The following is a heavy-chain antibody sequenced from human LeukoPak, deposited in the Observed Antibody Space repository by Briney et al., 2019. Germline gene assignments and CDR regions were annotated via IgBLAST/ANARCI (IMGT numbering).Heavy chain of an antibody. J-gene: IGHJ4*02. CDR2: IRSKAYGGTT. V-gene: IGHV3-49*04. CDR1: GFTFGDYA. CDR3: TRGSSSWLGETPGNY. Sequence: GGSLRLSCTASGFTFGDYAMSWVRQAPGKWLEWVGFIRSKAYGGTTEYAASVKGRFTISRDDSKSIAYLQMNSLKTEDTAVYYCTRGSSSWLGETPGNYWGQGTLVTVSS. D-gene: IGHD6-13*01.